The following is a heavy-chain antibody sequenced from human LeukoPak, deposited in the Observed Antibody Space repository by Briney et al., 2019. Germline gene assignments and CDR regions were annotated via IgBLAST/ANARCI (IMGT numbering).Heavy chain of an antibody. V-gene: IGHV3-30*04. CDR3: ARDSQLRYFDWLPAPNYYYYGMDV. D-gene: IGHD3-9*01. CDR2: ISYDGSNK. CDR1: GFTFSSYA. J-gene: IGHJ6*02. Sequence: GGSLRLSCAASGFTFSSYAMHWVRQAPGKGLEWVAVISYDGSNKYYADSVKGRFTISRDNSKNTLYLQMNSLRAEDTAVYYCARDSQLRYFDWLPAPNYYYYGMDVWGQGTTVTVSS.